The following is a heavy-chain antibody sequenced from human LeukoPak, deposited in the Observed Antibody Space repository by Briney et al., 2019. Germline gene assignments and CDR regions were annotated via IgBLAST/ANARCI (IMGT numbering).Heavy chain of an antibody. CDR1: GFIFSTYR. CDR3: AREGQWELPIFDY. Sequence: PGGSLRLSCAASGFIFSTYRLNWVRQAPGEGLEWVSSISSSGTDISYADSVKGRFTISRDNAKNSLYLQMNSLRAEDTAVYYCAREGQWELPIFDYWGQGTLVTVSS. J-gene: IGHJ4*02. D-gene: IGHD1-26*01. V-gene: IGHV3-21*01. CDR2: ISSSGTDI.